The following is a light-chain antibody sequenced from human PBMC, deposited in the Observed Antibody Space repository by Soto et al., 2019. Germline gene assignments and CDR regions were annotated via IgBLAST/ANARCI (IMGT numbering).Light chain of an antibody. Sequence: IPLTQSPPSLSASVGDRVTIPCRASQGIDSYLAWYQRKPGEAPKLLIYSASTLQSGVPSRFSGRGSGTDFTLSISSLQPEDFATYYCQQLYTYPYTFGQGTKVEIK. CDR2: SAS. J-gene: IGKJ2*01. CDR1: QGIDSY. V-gene: IGKV1-9*01. CDR3: QQLYTYPYT.